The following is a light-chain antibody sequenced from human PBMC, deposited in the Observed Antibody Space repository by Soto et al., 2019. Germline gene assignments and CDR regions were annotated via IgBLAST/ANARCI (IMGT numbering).Light chain of an antibody. Sequence: EIVLTQSPGTLSLSPGERATLSCRASQSVTSSYLAWWQQKPGQAPRLLIYGASSRATGIPDRFSGSGSGTDFTLTISRLEPEDFAVYYCRQYGRSLEFAFGGGTKVDIK. CDR2: GAS. CDR1: QSVTSSY. V-gene: IGKV3-20*01. J-gene: IGKJ4*01. CDR3: RQYGRSLEFA.